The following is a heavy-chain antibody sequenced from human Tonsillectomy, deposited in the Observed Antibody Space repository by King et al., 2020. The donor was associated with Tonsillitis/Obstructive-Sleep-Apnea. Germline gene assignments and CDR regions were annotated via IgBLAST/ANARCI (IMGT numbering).Heavy chain of an antibody. CDR1: GGSISSYY. CDR2: IYYSGST. Sequence: VQLQESGPGLVKPSETLSLTCTVSGGSISSYYWSWIRQPPGKGLEWIGYIYYSGSTNYNPSLKSRVTISVDTSKNQFSLKLSSVTAEDTAVYYCARLPRVAVPGTSQRRYYGRDVWGQGTTVTVSS. J-gene: IGHJ6*02. D-gene: IGHD6-19*01. CDR3: ARLPRVAVPGTSQRRYYGRDV. V-gene: IGHV4-59*08.